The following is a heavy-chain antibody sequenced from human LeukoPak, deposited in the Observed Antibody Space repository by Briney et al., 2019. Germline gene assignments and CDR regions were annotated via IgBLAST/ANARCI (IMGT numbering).Heavy chain of an antibody. CDR3: ARLDCSSTSCYFRFSFDY. D-gene: IGHD2-2*01. CDR2: ISAYNGNT. CDR1: GYTFTSYG. Sequence: ASVKVSCKASGYTFTSYGISWVRQAPGQGLEWMGWISAYNGNTNCAQKLQGRVTMTTDTSTSTAYMELRSLRSDDTAVYYCARLDCSSTSCYFRFSFDYWGQGTLVTVSS. V-gene: IGHV1-18*01. J-gene: IGHJ4*02.